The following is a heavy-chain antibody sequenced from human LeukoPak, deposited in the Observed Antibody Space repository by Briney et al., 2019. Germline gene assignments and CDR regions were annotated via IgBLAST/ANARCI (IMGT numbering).Heavy chain of an antibody. CDR1: GFTFRSYA. J-gene: IGHJ4*02. V-gene: IGHV3-30-3*01. D-gene: IGHD3-10*01. Sequence: PGGSLRLSCAASGFTFRSYAVHWVRQAPGKGLECVAVISYDGNNKYYADSVRGRFTISRDNSKNTLNLEMNSLRAEDTAVYYCARDFGKTPTGPYFWGQGTLVTVSS. CDR2: ISYDGNNK. CDR3: ARDFGKTPTGPYF.